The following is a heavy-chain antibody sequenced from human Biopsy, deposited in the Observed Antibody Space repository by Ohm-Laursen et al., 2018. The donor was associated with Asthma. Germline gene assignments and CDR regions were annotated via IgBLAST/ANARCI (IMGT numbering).Heavy chain of an antibody. D-gene: IGHD2-2*01. CDR3: ARKAGSCISRTCYSLDF. Sequence: ASVKVSCKSLGGTFNTYVIGWVRQAPGQGLEWMGGINSVFGTTTYPQKFQDRVTVTADDSTSTVYMELSSLRSEDTAVCYCARKAGSCISRTCYSLDFWGQGTLVTVSS. V-gene: IGHV1-69*13. J-gene: IGHJ4*02. CDR2: INSVFGTT. CDR1: GGTFNTYV.